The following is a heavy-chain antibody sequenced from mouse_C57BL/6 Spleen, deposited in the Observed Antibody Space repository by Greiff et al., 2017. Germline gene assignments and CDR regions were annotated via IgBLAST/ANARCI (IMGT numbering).Heavy chain of an antibody. V-gene: IGHV10-3*01. CDR3: VPVYYAMDY. CDR2: IRSKCSNDAT. J-gene: IGHJ4*01. Sequence: EVNLVESGGGLVQPKGSLKLSCAASGFTFNTYAMHLGRHAPGTGLEWVARIRSKCSNDATYYADSVKDRFTISRDDSQSMLYLQMNNLKTEDTAMYYCVPVYYAMDYWGQGTSVTVSS. CDR1: GFTFNTYA.